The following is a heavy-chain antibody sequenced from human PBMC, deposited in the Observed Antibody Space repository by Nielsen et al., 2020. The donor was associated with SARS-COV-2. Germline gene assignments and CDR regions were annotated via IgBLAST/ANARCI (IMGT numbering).Heavy chain of an antibody. J-gene: IGHJ6*02. Sequence: SLKISCAASGFTFDDYAMHWVRQAPGKGLEWVSGISWNSGSIGYADSVKGRFTISRDNAKNTLYLQMNSLRAEDTAVYYCARDPTTLTYYDFWSGYYSHGMDVWGQGTTVTVSS. V-gene: IGHV3-9*01. CDR1: GFTFDDYA. CDR2: ISWNSGSI. D-gene: IGHD3-3*01. CDR3: ARDPTTLTYYDFWSGYYSHGMDV.